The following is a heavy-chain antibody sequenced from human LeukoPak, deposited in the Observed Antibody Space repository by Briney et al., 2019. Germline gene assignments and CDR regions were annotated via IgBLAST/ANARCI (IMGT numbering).Heavy chain of an antibody. CDR2: IRGSGGNT. Sequence: GGSLTLSCPASGFTFISYAMSWVRQPPGRGLEWVSAIRGSGGNTYYADSVKGRFTISRDNTNNTLYLQMNSLRAEDTAVYYCAKDQSSGWYGYSDYWGQGTLVTVSS. V-gene: IGHV3-23*01. J-gene: IGHJ4*02. CDR1: GFTFISYA. CDR3: AKDQSSGWYGYSDY. D-gene: IGHD6-19*01.